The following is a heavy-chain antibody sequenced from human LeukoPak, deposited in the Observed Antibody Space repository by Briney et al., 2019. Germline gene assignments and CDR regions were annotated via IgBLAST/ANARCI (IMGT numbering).Heavy chain of an antibody. J-gene: IGHJ4*02. Sequence: GRSLRLSCAASGFTVSSNYMSWVRQAPGKGLEWVANIKRDGSKIYYVDSVKGRFTISRDNDKNSLYLQMNSLRAEDTAVYYCTRDSQGSGIYSVDYWGQGTLVTVSS. CDR2: IKRDGSKI. V-gene: IGHV3-7*05. CDR1: GFTVSSNY. D-gene: IGHD3-10*01. CDR3: TRDSQGSGIYSVDY.